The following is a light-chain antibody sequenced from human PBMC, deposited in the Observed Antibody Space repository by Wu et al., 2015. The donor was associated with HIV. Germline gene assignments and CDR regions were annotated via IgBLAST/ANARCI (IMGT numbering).Light chain of an antibody. Sequence: MVMTQSPATLSVFPGERATLSCRASQSISSNLAWYQQKPGQAPRLLIYDASNRATGIPTRFSGSGSGTDFTLTISSLEPEDFAIYYCQQRSTWPPHFTFGPGTRVDLK. CDR3: QQRSTWPPHFT. CDR2: DAS. V-gene: IGKV3-11*01. CDR1: QSISSN. J-gene: IGKJ3*01.